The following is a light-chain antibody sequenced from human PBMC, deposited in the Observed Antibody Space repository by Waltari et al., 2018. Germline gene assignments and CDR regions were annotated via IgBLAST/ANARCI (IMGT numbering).Light chain of an antibody. V-gene: IGLV3-21*04. CDR1: NIGSKS. Sequence: SYVVTQSPSVSVAPGETARITCGGDNIGSKSVHWYQQRPGQAPVLVISYDSDRPSGIPERFSGSNSGNTATLTISLVEADDEADDYCLVWHSTTDHHGVFGGGTKLTVL. CDR2: YDS. CDR3: LVWHSTTDHHGV. J-gene: IGLJ2*01.